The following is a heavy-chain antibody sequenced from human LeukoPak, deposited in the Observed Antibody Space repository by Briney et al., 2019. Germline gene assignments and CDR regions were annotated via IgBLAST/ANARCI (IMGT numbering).Heavy chain of an antibody. V-gene: IGHV4-30-4*07. CDR1: GGSISSGGYS. D-gene: IGHD3-3*01. J-gene: IGHJ3*02. CDR2: IYYSGST. CDR3: ARVPVNHTVFGVVTAPDAFDI. Sequence: PSETLSLTCAVSGGSISSGGYSWSWIRQPPGKGLEWIGYIYYSGSTYYNPSLKSRVTISVDTSKNQFSLKLSSVTAADTAVYYCARVPVNHTVFGVVTAPDAFDIWGQGTMVTVSS.